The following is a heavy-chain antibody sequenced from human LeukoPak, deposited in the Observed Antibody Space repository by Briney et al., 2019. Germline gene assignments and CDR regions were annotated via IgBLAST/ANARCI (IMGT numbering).Heavy chain of an antibody. J-gene: IGHJ4*02. CDR3: ARADYYDSSWYFDY. CDR2: IYSRGT. V-gene: IGHV4-4*07. CDR1: GGSISSYY. D-gene: IGHD3-22*01. Sequence: SETLSLTCTVSGGSISSYYLSWIRQPAGKGLEWIGRIYSRGTTYNPSLKDRVTMSADTSRNHVSLTLNSVTAADTAVYYCARADYYDSSWYFDYWGQGTLVTVSS.